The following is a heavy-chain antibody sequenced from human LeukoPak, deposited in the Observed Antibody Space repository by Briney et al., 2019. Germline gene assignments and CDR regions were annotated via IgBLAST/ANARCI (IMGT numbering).Heavy chain of an antibody. V-gene: IGHV4-59*01. CDR2: IYYSGST. D-gene: IGHD6-13*01. CDR1: GGSISSYY. Sequence: SETLSLTCTVSGGSISSYYWSWIRQPPGKGLEWIGYIYYSGSTNYNPSLKSRVTISVDTSKNQFSLKLSSVTAADTAVYYCARGRKGAAVVYWGQGTLVTVSS. CDR3: ARGRKGAAVVY. J-gene: IGHJ4*02.